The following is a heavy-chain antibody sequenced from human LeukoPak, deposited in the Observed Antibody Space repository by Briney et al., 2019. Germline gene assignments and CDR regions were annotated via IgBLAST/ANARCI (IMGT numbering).Heavy chain of an antibody. J-gene: IGHJ4*02. D-gene: IGHD3-3*01. CDR2: IVVGSGNT. V-gene: IGHV1-58*01. Sequence: GASVKVSCKASGFTFTSSAVQWVRQARGQRLEWIGWIVVGSGNTNYAQKFQERVTITRDMSTSTAYMELSSLRSEDTAVYYCATELRFWAGGVYWGQGTLVTVSS. CDR3: ATELRFWAGGVY. CDR1: GFTFTSSA.